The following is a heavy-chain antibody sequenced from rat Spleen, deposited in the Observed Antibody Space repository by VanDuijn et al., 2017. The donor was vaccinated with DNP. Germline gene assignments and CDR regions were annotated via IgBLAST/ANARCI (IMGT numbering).Heavy chain of an antibody. J-gene: IGHJ2*01. CDR1: GDSITSNY. CDR3: ARRYGVDY. Sequence: EVQLQESGPGLVKPSQSLSLTCSVTGDSITSNYWAWIRKFPGNKLEWRGYIDNTGSTKYNPPLRSRLSIPRDTSKNHFCLQVNSVTTEDTATYYCARRYGVDYWVQGVMVTFSS. V-gene: IGHV3-3*01. D-gene: IGHD4-1*01. CDR2: IDNTGST.